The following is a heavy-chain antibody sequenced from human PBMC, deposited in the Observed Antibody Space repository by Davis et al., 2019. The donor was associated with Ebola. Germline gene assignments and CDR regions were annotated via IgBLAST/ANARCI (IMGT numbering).Heavy chain of an antibody. V-gene: IGHV3-48*01. CDR1: GFTFSSYS. D-gene: IGHD1-7*01. J-gene: IGHJ6*02. Sequence: GESLKISCAASGFTFSSYSMNWVRQAPGKGLEWVSYISSSSSTIYYADSVKGRFTISRDNSKNTLYLQMNSLRAEDTAVYYCARDPHNWNYDKDYYGMDVWGQGTTVTVSS. CDR3: ARDPHNWNYDKDYYGMDV. CDR2: ISSSSSTI.